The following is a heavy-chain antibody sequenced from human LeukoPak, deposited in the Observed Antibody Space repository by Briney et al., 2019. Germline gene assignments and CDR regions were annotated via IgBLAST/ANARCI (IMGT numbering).Heavy chain of an antibody. V-gene: IGHV3-7*01. Sequence: GGSLRPSCAASGFTFSRDWMTWVRQAPGKGLEWVANIKQDGSEKYYADSVKGRFTISRDNAKNSLYLQMNSLRAEDTAVYYCARDPSGRYGVYWGQGTLVTVSS. CDR3: ARDPSGRYGVY. CDR1: GFTFSRDW. D-gene: IGHD1-26*01. J-gene: IGHJ4*02. CDR2: IKQDGSEK.